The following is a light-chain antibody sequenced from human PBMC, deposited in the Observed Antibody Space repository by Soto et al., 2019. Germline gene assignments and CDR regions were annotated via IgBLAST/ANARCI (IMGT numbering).Light chain of an antibody. Sequence: EIVMTQSPATLSVSPGERATLSCRASQSVSSNIAWNQQKPGQASRLLIYGASTRATGIPARFSGSGSGTEFTLTITSLQSEDFAIYFCQQYNNWPPDRTFGQGTKVEIK. CDR2: GAS. CDR3: QQYNNWPPDRT. CDR1: QSVSSN. J-gene: IGKJ1*01. V-gene: IGKV3-15*01.